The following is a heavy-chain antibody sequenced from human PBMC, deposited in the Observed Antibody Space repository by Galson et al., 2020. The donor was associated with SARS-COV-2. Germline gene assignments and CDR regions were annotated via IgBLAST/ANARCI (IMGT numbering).Heavy chain of an antibody. CDR1: GFTFSNYA. V-gene: IGHV3-30-3*01. CDR2: ISYDGSNK. CDR3: ARDSPIVVVVAATWMAPDY. Sequence: GGSLRLSCAASGFTFSNYAMHWVRQAPGKGLEWVAVISYDGSNKYYADSVKGRFTISRDNSKNTLYLQMNSLRAEDTAVYYCARDSPIVVVVAATWMAPDYWGQGTLVTVSS. J-gene: IGHJ4*02. D-gene: IGHD2-15*01.